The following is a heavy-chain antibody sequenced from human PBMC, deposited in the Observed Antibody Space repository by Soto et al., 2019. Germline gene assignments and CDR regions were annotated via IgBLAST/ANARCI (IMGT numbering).Heavy chain of an antibody. V-gene: IGHV1-3*01. J-gene: IGHJ4*02. CDR3: ATPIVALY. Sequence: ASVKVSCKASGYTFTSYAIHWVRQAPGQRLEWMGWINAGNGNTKYSQKFQGRVIITRDTSAGTAYMELRSLKSEDTAVYYCATPIVALYWGQGTLVTVSS. CDR1: GYTFTSYA. CDR2: INAGNGNT. D-gene: IGHD5-12*01.